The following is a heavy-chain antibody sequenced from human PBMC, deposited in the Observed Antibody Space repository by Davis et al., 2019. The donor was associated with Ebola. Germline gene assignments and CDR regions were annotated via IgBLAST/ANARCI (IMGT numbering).Heavy chain of an antibody. CDR3: AKGAYNSGRNLSYAFDV. D-gene: IGHD5-24*01. CDR1: GFSVNNNY. CDR2: IYSGGST. V-gene: IGHV3-53*05. J-gene: IGHJ6*02. Sequence: PGGSLRLSCAASGFSVNNNYMTWVRQAPGKGLEWVSVIYSGGSTYYADSVKGRFTISRDNSKNTLYLQLNSLRSEDTAVYYCAKGAYNSGRNLSYAFDVWGQGTTVTVSS.